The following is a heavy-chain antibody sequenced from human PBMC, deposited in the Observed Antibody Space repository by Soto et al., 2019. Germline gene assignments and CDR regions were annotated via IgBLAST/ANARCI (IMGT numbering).Heavy chain of an antibody. V-gene: IGHV3-11*06. CDR2: ISSSSSYT. D-gene: IGHD5-18*01. Sequence: GGSLRLSCAASGFTFGDYYMSWIRQAPGKGLEWVSYISSSSSYTDYADSVKGRFTISRDNAKNSLYLQMNSLRAEDTAVYYCAGSLGGYNYGSDYWGQGTLVTVSS. J-gene: IGHJ4*02. CDR1: GFTFGDYY. CDR3: AGSLGGYNYGSDY.